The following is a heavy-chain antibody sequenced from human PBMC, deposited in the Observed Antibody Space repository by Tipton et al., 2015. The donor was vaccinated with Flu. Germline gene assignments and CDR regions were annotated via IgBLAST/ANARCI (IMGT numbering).Heavy chain of an antibody. D-gene: IGHD4-11*01. V-gene: IGHV4-38-2*01. CDR3: ARRDYGNYVSEPKNWFDP. CDR2: SYHTGNP. CDR1: GDSVRSDYY. J-gene: IGHJ5*02. Sequence: LRLSCSVSGDSVRSDYYWGWIRQSPGKGLEWIGNSYHTGNPYYNPTLKSRATISVDRSKNQFSLKLNSVTAADTAVYYCARRDYGNYVSEPKNWFDPWGQGTLVTVSS.